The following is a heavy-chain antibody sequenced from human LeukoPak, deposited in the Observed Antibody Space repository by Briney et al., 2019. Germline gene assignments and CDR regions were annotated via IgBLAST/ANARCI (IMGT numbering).Heavy chain of an antibody. J-gene: IGHJ3*02. CDR3: AKDGLAHYYARGGNAFDI. Sequence: GGSLRLSCAASGFTFSTYWMSWVRQAPGKGLEWVANIKQDGSEKYYVDSVKGRFTISRDNSKNTLYLQMNSLRAEDTAVYYCAKDGLAHYYARGGNAFDIWGQGTMVTVSS. V-gene: IGHV3-7*03. D-gene: IGHD3-10*01. CDR2: IKQDGSEK. CDR1: GFTFSTYW.